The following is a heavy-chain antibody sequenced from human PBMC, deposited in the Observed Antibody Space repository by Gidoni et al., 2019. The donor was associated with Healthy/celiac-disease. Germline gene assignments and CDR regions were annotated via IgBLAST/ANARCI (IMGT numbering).Heavy chain of an antibody. Sequence: QLQLQESVPVLVKPSETLSLTCTVSGGSISRSSYYWGWIRQPPGKGLEWIGSIYYSGSNYYNPSLKSRVTISVDTYKNQFSLKLSSGTAADTAVYYCARHRLGVGSSWQRAPFDYWGQGTLVTVSS. CDR2: IYYSGSN. CDR3: ARHRLGVGSSWQRAPFDY. V-gene: IGHV4-39*01. J-gene: IGHJ4*02. CDR1: GGSISRSSYY. D-gene: IGHD6-13*01.